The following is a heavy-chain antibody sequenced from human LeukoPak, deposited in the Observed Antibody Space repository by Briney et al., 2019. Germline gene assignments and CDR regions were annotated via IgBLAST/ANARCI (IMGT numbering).Heavy chain of an antibody. D-gene: IGHD1-7*01. CDR3: AREVGWNYLKGMDV. Sequence: SQTLSLTCTVSGGSISSGSYYWSWIRQPAGKGLEWIGRISTRGSTNYNPSLKSRVTISVDTSKNQFSLKLSSVTAADTAVYYCAREVGWNYLKGMDVWGQGTTVTVSS. J-gene: IGHJ6*02. V-gene: IGHV4-61*02. CDR2: ISTRGST. CDR1: GGSISSGSYY.